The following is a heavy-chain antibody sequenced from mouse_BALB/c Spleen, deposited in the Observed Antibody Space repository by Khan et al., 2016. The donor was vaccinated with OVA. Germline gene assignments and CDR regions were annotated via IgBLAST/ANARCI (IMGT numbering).Heavy chain of an antibody. V-gene: IGHV5-6*01. CDR1: GFTFSIYG. D-gene: IGHD1-1*01. CDR3: SRLAYYYDTEGFAY. Sequence: EVELVESGGDLVKPGGSLKLSCAASGFTFSIYGMSWVRQTPDKRLAWVATVSTGGGYTYYPDSVKGRFTIYRDNAKNTLYLTMNMLKSEDTAMFYCSRLAYYYDTEGFAYWGQGTLVTVSA. CDR2: VSTGGGYT. J-gene: IGHJ3*01.